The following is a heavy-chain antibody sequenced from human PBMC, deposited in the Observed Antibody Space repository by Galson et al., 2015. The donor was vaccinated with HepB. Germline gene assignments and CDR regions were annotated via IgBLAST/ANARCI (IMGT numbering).Heavy chain of an antibody. CDR3: ARQWYSSSPYYYYYYYMDV. J-gene: IGHJ6*03. D-gene: IGHD6-6*01. Sequence: SVKVSCKASGGTFSSYAISWVRQAPGQGLEWMGGIIPIFGTANYAQKFQGRVTITADESTSTAYMELSSLRSEDTAVYYCARQWYSSSPYYYYYYYMDVWGKGTTVTVSS. CDR1: GGTFSSYA. V-gene: IGHV1-69*13. CDR2: IIPIFGTA.